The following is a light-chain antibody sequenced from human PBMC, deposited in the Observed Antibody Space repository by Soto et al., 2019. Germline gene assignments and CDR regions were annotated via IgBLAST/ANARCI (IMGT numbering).Light chain of an antibody. CDR1: QSVSSNY. V-gene: IGKV3-20*01. CDR3: QQYGSSPIT. Sequence: EIVLTQYPGTLSLSPGERSTLSFRSSQSVSSNYLVWYQQKPGQAPRLLIYAAPSRATGIPDRFSGSGSGTDFTLTISRLEPEDFAVYYCQQYGSSPITFGQGTRLEI. CDR2: AAP. J-gene: IGKJ5*01.